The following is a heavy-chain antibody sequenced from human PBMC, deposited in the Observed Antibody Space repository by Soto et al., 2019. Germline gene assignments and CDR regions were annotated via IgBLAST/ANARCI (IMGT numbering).Heavy chain of an antibody. V-gene: IGHV3-9*01. J-gene: IGHJ4*02. D-gene: IGHD4-17*01. CDR3: AKDGSYDYGDYGIDY. Sequence: EVQLVESGGGLVQPGRSLRLSCAASGFTFDDYAMHWVRQAPGKGLEWVSGISWNSGSIGYADSVKGRFTISRDNAKNSLYLQMNSLRAEDTALYYCAKDGSYDYGDYGIDYWGQGTLVTVSS. CDR2: ISWNSGSI. CDR1: GFTFDDYA.